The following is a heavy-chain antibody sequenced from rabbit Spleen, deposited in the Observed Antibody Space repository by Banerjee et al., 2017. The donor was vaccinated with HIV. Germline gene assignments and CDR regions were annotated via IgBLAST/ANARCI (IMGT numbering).Heavy chain of an antibody. CDR3: ARYSDATIYSL. CDR2: IYTGYGST. Sequence: QVQLVESGGGLVQPEGSLTLTCSASGFFFSSSYYMCWVRQAPGKGLEWIGCIYTGYGSTYYASWAKGRFTISKSSSTTVTLQVTSLTAADTATYFCARYSDATIYSLWGPGTLVTVS. J-gene: IGHJ6*01. D-gene: IGHD6-1*01. V-gene: IGHV1S45*01. CDR1: GFFFSSSYY.